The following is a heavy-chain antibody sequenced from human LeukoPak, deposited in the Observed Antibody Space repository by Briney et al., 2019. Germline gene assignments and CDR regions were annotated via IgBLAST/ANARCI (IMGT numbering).Heavy chain of an antibody. Sequence: GGSLRLSCAASGFTFSDYYMSWIRQAPGKGLEWVSYISSSSSYTNYTDSVKGRFTISRDNAKNSLYLQMNSLRAEDTAVYYCARFHYDRVYYFDYWGQGTLVTVSS. CDR3: ARFHYDRVYYFDY. J-gene: IGHJ4*02. CDR2: ISSSSSYT. D-gene: IGHD3-22*01. CDR1: GFTFSDYY. V-gene: IGHV3-11*06.